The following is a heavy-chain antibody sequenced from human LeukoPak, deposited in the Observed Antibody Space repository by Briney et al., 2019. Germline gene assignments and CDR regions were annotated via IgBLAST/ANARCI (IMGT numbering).Heavy chain of an antibody. V-gene: IGHV4-59*08. D-gene: IGHD6-13*01. J-gene: IGHJ5*02. Sequence: SETLSLTCTVSGGSINNYYWSWIRQPPGKGLEWIGYIYYSGTTNYNPSLKSRVSISVDTSKNQFSLKLSSVTAADTAVYYCARHSSSSWPNWFDPWGQGTLVTVSS. CDR3: ARHSSSSWPNWFDP. CDR2: IYYSGTT. CDR1: GGSINNYY.